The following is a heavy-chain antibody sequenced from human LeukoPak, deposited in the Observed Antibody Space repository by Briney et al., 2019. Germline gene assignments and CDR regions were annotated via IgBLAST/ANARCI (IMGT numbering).Heavy chain of an antibody. CDR1: GYTFTGYY. Sequence: GASVKVSCKASGYTFTGYYMHWLRQAPGQGPEWMGWINPNSGGTKYAQKFQGKVALTSDPSISTAYMEVSRLQSGDTAIYYCAREIPSNWNDAFDYWGQGTPVTVSS. D-gene: IGHD1-20*01. J-gene: IGHJ4*02. CDR2: INPNSGGT. V-gene: IGHV1-2*02. CDR3: AREIPSNWNDAFDY.